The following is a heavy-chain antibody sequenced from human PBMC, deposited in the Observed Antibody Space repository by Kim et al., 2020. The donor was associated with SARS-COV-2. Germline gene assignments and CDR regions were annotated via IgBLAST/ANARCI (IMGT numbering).Heavy chain of an antibody. Sequence: GGSLRLSCAASGFTFSSYAMSWVRQAPGKGLEWVSAISGSGGSTYYADSVKGRFTISRDNSKNTLYLQMNSLRAEDTAVYYCAKDPLTQKYYYDSSGYYGGYWGQGTLVTVSS. CDR1: GFTFSSYA. D-gene: IGHD3-22*01. J-gene: IGHJ4*02. V-gene: IGHV3-23*01. CDR3: AKDPLTQKYYYDSSGYYGGY. CDR2: ISGSGGST.